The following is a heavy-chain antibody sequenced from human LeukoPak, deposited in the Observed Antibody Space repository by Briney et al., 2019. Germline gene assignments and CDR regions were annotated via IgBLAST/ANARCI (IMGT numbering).Heavy chain of an antibody. Sequence: GGSLRLSCAASGFTFNTYGMHWVRQAPAKGLEWVAVMNYDGSDIYYADSVKGRFAVSRDNSKNTLYLQINGLRAEDAAVYYCARVHSPKWGSGERYFDYWGLGTLVTVSS. CDR3: ARVHSPKWGSGERYFDY. V-gene: IGHV3-33*01. CDR1: GFTFNTYG. D-gene: IGHD7-27*01. J-gene: IGHJ4*02. CDR2: MNYDGSDI.